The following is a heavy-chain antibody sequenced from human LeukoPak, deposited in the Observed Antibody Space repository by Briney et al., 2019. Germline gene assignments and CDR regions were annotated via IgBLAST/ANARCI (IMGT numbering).Heavy chain of an antibody. V-gene: IGHV3-74*01. CDR2: INSDGSST. CDR3: ARGARGSGTASDY. D-gene: IGHD3-10*01. CDR1: GFTFSSYW. Sequence: GGSLRLSCIASGFTFSSYWMHWVRQAPGKGLVWVSRINSDGSSTNYADSVKGRFTISRDNAKNTLHLQMNSLRAEDTAVYYCARGARGSGTASDYWGQGTLVTVSS. J-gene: IGHJ4*02.